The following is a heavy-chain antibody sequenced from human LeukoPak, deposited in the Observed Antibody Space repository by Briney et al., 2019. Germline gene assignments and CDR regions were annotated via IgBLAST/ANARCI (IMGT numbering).Heavy chain of an antibody. CDR3: VRDGDYYDSSGYLDY. CDR2: ISYDGSNK. Sequence: PGRSLRLSCAASGFTFSSYAMHWVRQAPGKGLEWVAVISYDGSNKYYADSVKGRFTISRDNSKNTLYLQMNSLRAEDTAVYYCVRDGDYYDSSGYLDYWGQGTLVTVSS. D-gene: IGHD3-22*01. J-gene: IGHJ4*02. V-gene: IGHV3-30*01. CDR1: GFTFSSYA.